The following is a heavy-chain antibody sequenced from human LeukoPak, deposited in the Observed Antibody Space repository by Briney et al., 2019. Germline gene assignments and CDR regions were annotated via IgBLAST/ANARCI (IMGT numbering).Heavy chain of an antibody. CDR1: GYSFTSHY. J-gene: IGHJ5*02. D-gene: IGHD1-26*01. Sequence: GASVKVSCKASGYSFTSHYMHWVRQAPGQGLEWVGLISPTGTGTIFAPKFQGRVTMTRDMSTTTDYMEMSSLTSEDTAVYYCARDNSVGEIAWFFDPWGQGTLVTV. CDR3: ARDNSVGEIAWFFDP. V-gene: IGHV1-46*01. CDR2: ISPTGTGT.